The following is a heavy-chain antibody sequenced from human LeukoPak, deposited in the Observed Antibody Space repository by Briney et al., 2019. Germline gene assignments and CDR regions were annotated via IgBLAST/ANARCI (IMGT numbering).Heavy chain of an antibody. CDR2: IYSGGST. Sequence: GGSLRLSCAASGFTVSSSYMNWVRQAPGKGLEWVSVIYSGGSTYYADSVKDRFTISRDNSKNTLYLQMNSPRAEDTAVYYCARWPAVGTSGAFDIWGQGTMVTVSS. CDR1: GFTVSSSY. D-gene: IGHD6-13*01. V-gene: IGHV3-53*01. J-gene: IGHJ3*02. CDR3: ARWPAVGTSGAFDI.